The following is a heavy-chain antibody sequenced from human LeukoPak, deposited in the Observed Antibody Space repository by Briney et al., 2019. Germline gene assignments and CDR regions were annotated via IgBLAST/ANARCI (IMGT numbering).Heavy chain of an antibody. V-gene: IGHV3-30*18. J-gene: IGHJ4*02. Sequence: GGSLGLSWAASGFTFSSYGMHWVRQAPGKGLKWVAVISYDGSNKYYADSVKGRFTISRDNSKNTLYLQMNSLRAEDTAVYYCAKEKAPLRYFDWLTIDYWGQGTLVTVSS. CDR3: AKEKAPLRYFDWLTIDY. CDR1: GFTFSSYG. D-gene: IGHD3-9*01. CDR2: ISYDGSNK.